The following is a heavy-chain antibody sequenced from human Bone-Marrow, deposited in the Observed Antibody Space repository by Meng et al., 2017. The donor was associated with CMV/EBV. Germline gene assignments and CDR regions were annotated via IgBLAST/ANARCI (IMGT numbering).Heavy chain of an antibody. CDR2: IHNSGIT. J-gene: IGHJ4*02. CDR1: SGGYY. D-gene: IGHD3-22*01. V-gene: IGHV4-31*02. Sequence: SGGYYWSWLRQHPWKGLEWIGFIHNSGITYYNPSLKSRVSISVDTSKNQFSLKLTSVTAADTAVYYCARDVYYYGSSGYSGGYFDYWGQGTLVTVSS. CDR3: ARDVYYYGSSGYSGGYFDY.